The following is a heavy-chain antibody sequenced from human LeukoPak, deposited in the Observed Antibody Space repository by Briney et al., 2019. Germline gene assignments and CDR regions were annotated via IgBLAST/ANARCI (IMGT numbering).Heavy chain of an antibody. CDR1: GFTFDDYG. J-gene: IGHJ4*02. V-gene: IGHV3-20*04. D-gene: IGHD1-26*01. Sequence: PGGSLRLSCAASGFTFDDYGMSWVRQAPGKGLEWVSGINWNGGSTGYADSVKGRFTISRDNAKNSLYLQMNSLRAEDMALYYCAKATYSGSYGFDYWGQGTLVTVSS. CDR2: INWNGGST. CDR3: AKATYSGSYGFDY.